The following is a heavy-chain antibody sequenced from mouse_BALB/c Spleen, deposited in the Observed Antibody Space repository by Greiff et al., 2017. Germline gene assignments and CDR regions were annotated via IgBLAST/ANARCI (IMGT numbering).Heavy chain of an antibody. CDR3: ARSDGYSYAMDY. CDR2: ISSGGST. CDR1: GFTFSSYA. Sequence: EVQRVESGGGLVKPGGSLKLSCAASGFTFSSYAMSWVRQTPETRLEWVASISSGGSTYYPDSVKGRFTISRDNARNILYLQMSSLRSEDTAMYYCARSDGYSYAMDYWGQGTSVTVSA. J-gene: IGHJ4*01. D-gene: IGHD2-3*01. V-gene: IGHV5-6-5*01.